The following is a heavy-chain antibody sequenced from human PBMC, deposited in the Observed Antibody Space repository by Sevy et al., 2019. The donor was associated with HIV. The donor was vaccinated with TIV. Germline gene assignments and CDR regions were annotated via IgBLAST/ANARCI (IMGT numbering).Heavy chain of an antibody. V-gene: IGHV3-30*04. CDR2: ISYAGGKI. J-gene: IGHJ4*02. D-gene: IGHD3-9*01. Sequence: GGSLRLSCAASGFTFSTYAIHWVRQAPGKGLEWVALISYAGGKILYIDSVKGRFTVSRDNSRNALYLQMNSLRPEDTALYYCAVWPGGQTGHYLKLDSWGQGTLVTVSS. CDR1: GFTFSTYA. CDR3: AVWPGGQTGHYLKLDS.